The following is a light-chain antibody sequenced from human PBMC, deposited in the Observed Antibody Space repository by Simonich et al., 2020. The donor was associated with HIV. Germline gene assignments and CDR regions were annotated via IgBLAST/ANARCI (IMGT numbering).Light chain of an antibody. CDR3: CSYAGSSTFWV. CDR1: SSDVGSYNL. J-gene: IGLJ3*02. V-gene: IGLV2-23*01. CDR2: EGN. Sequence: QSALTQPASVSGSPGQSITISCTGTSSDVGSYNLVSWYQQHPGKAPNLMIYEGNKRPSGVSNRFSGSKSGNTASLTISGLQAEDEADYYCCSYAGSSTFWVFGGGTKLTVL.